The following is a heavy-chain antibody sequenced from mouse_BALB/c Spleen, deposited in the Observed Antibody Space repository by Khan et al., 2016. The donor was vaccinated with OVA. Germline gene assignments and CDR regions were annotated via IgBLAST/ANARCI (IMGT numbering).Heavy chain of an antibody. CDR2: INPTSGYT. CDR3: ARDRIDY. J-gene: IGHJ2*01. V-gene: IGHV1-7*01. Sequence: VQLQQSGAELAKPGASVKMSCKASGYTFTSYWMHWLKQRPGQGLEWIGYINPTSGYTDYNQKFKDKATLTADKSSSTAYMKLNSLTSDDSAGYYCARDRIDYWGQGTTLTVSA. CDR1: GYTFTSYW.